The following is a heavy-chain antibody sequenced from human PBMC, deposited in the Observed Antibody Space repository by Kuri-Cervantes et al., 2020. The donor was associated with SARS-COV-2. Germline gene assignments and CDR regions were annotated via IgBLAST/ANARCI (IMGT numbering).Heavy chain of an antibody. Sequence: GGSLRLSCAASGFTFSSYSMNWVRQAPGKGLEWVSSISSSSSYIYYADSVKGRFTISRDNAKNSLYLQMNSLRAEDTAVYYCARDSSGYYRLDYWGQGTLVTAPQ. CDR2: ISSSSSYI. J-gene: IGHJ4*02. CDR3: ARDSSGYYRLDY. V-gene: IGHV3-21*01. D-gene: IGHD3-22*01. CDR1: GFTFSSYS.